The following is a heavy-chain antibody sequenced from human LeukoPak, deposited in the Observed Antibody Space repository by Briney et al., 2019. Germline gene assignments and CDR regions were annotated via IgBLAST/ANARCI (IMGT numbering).Heavy chain of an antibody. V-gene: IGHV5-51*01. Sequence: GESLKISCKSSGCGFISYWIGWVRQMPGKGLEGMGIIYPGDSDTRYSPSLQGPVTISADKSITPAYLQWSSLKASDTAMYYCARRSDYEKEPDYWGQGTLVTVSS. CDR2: IYPGDSDT. CDR1: GCGFISYW. D-gene: IGHD5-12*01. CDR3: ARRSDYEKEPDY. J-gene: IGHJ4*02.